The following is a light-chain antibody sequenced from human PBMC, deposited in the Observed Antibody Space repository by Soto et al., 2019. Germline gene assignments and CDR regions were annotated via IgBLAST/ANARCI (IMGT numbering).Light chain of an antibody. V-gene: IGKV3-20*01. CDR1: QSVSSSY. Sequence: EIVLTQSPGTLSLSPGERATLSCRASQSVSSSYLAWYQQKPGQAPRLLIYGASSRATGIPDRFSGSGSGTDFALTISRLEPKDFAVYYSQQYGRSAQTPYAFGQGTKLEIK. CDR3: QQYGRSAQTPYA. J-gene: IGKJ2*01. CDR2: GAS.